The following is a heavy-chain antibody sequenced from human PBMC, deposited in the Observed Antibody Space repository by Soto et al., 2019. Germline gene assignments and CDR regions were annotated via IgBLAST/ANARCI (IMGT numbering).Heavy chain of an antibody. J-gene: IGHJ5*02. D-gene: IGHD2-2*01. CDR3: AGYVRRRDIVVVPWFDP. CDR1: GYTFTSYA. V-gene: IGHV1-3*01. Sequence: ASVKVSCKASGYTFTSYAMHWVRQAPGQRLGWMGWINAGNGNTKYSQKFQGRVTITRDTSASTAYMELSSLRSEDTAVYYCAGYVRRRDIVVVPWFDPWRQGTLVTVSS. CDR2: INAGNGNT.